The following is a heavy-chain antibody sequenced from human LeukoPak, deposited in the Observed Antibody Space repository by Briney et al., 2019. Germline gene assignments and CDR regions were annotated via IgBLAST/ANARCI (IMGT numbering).Heavy chain of an antibody. CDR1: GFIFSSYA. J-gene: IGHJ4*02. CDR3: AREGPNDTLTGYSPDY. Sequence: GRSLRLSCAASGFIFSSYAMHWVRQAPGKGLEWVAVISYDGNNKYCADSVKGRFTVSRDNSKNTLYLQMDSLRAEDTAVHYCAREGPNDTLTGYSPDYWGQGALVTVSS. D-gene: IGHD3-9*01. CDR2: ISYDGNNK. V-gene: IGHV3-30*04.